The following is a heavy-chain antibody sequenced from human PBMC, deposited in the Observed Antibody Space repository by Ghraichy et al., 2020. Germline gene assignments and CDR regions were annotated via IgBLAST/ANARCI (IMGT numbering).Heavy chain of an antibody. CDR3: ARVVGGYCSSTSFHSRQCWFDP. J-gene: IGHJ5*02. V-gene: IGHV4-34*01. CDR1: GGSFSGYY. CDR2: INHSGST. Sequence: SETLSLTCAVYGGSFSGYYWSWIRQPPGKGLEWIGEINHSGSTNYNPSLKSRVTISVDTSKNQFSLKLSSVTAADTAVYYCARVVGGYCSSTSFHSRQCWFDPWGQGTLVTVSS. D-gene: IGHD2-2*01.